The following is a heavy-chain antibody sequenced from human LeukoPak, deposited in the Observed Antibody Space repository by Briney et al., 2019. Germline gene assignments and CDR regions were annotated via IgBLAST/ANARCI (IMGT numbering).Heavy chain of an antibody. Sequence: GGSLRLSCAASGLTFSSYAMHWVRQAPGKGLEWVAVISYDGSNKYYADSVKGRFTISRDNSKNTLYLQMNSLRAEDTAVYYCARVVEATNYFDYWGQGTLVTVSS. D-gene: IGHD1-26*01. CDR1: GLTFSSYA. CDR2: ISYDGSNK. J-gene: IGHJ4*02. V-gene: IGHV3-30*01. CDR3: ARVVEATNYFDY.